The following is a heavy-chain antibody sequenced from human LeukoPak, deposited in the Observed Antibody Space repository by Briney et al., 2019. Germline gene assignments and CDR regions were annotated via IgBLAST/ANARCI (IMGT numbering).Heavy chain of an antibody. CDR2: IIPILGIA. Sequence: GSSVKVSCKASGGTFSSYTISWVRQAPGQGLEWMGRIIPILGIANYAQKFQGRVTITADKSTSTAYMELSSLRSEDTAVYYCARDDYDILTLPGYFDYWGQGTLVTVSS. D-gene: IGHD3-9*01. V-gene: IGHV1-69*04. CDR1: GGTFSSYT. J-gene: IGHJ4*02. CDR3: ARDDYDILTLPGYFDY.